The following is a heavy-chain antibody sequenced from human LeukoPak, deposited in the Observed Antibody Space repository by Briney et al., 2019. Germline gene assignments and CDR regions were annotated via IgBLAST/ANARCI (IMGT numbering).Heavy chain of an antibody. CDR3: ASSYDSSGYYTYDAFDI. CDR2: IIPILGIA. CDR1: GGTFSSYA. Sequence: SVKVSCKASGGTFSSYAISWVRQAPGQGLEWMGRIIPILGIANYAQKFQGRVTITADKSTSTAYMELSSLRSEDTAVYYCASSYDSSGYYTYDAFDIWGQGTMVTVSS. D-gene: IGHD3-22*01. V-gene: IGHV1-69*04. J-gene: IGHJ3*02.